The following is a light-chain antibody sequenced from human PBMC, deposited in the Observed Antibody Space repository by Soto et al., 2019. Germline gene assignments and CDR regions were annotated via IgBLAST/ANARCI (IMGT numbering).Light chain of an antibody. CDR2: KAS. CDR3: QQYISVSLLT. Sequence: DIQMTQSPSYVSAYVGDRVTITCRASQSISNWLAWYQQKPGKAPKLLIYKASTLESGVPSRFSGSGSGTEFTLTISSLQPDDFSTYYCQQYISVSLLTFGGGTKVDIK. CDR1: QSISNW. J-gene: IGKJ4*01. V-gene: IGKV1-5*03.